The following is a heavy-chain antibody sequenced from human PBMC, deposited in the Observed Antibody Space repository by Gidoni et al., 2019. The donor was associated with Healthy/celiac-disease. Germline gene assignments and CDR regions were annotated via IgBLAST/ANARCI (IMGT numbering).Heavy chain of an antibody. CDR1: GFTFSSYA. J-gene: IGHJ3*02. Sequence: EVQLVESGGGLVQPGGSLRLSCSASGFTFSSYAMHWVRQAPGKGLEYVSAISSNGGSTYYADSVKGRFTISRDNSKNTLYLQMSSLRAEDTAVYYCVKLTLEMATIAGDAFDIWGQGTMVTVSS. CDR2: ISSNGGST. CDR3: VKLTLEMATIAGDAFDI. V-gene: IGHV3-64D*06. D-gene: IGHD5-12*01.